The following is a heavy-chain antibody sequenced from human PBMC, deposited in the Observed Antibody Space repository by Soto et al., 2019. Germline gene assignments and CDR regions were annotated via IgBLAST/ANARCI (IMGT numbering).Heavy chain of an antibody. D-gene: IGHD3-3*01. Sequence: GASVKVSCKVSGYTPTELSMHWVRQAPGKGLEWMGGFDPEDGETIYAQKFQGRVTMTEDTSTDTAYMELSSLRSEDTAVYYCATDVLRFLESFWPRQLDYWGQGTLVTVSS. CDR3: ATDVLRFLESFWPRQLDY. CDR1: GYTPTELS. J-gene: IGHJ4*02. V-gene: IGHV1-24*01. CDR2: FDPEDGET.